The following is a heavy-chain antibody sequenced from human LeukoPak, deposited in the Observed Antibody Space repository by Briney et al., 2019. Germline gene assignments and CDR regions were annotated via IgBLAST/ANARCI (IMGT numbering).Heavy chain of an antibody. CDR1: GFTFSSYW. V-gene: IGHV3-30*18. D-gene: IGHD3-9*01. CDR2: ISYDGSNK. CDR3: AKDEGNYDILTGYYSN. Sequence: GGSLRLSCAASGFTFSSYWMSWVRQAPGKGLEWVAVISYDGSNKYYADSVKGRFTISRDNSKNTLYLQMNSLRAEDTAVYYCAKDEGNYDILTGYYSNWGQGTLVTVSS. J-gene: IGHJ4*02.